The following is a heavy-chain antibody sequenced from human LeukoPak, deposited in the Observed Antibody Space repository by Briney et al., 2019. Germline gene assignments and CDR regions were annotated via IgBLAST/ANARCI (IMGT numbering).Heavy chain of an antibody. CDR1: GGSISPYY. J-gene: IGHJ6*02. CDR3: ARDHWLFSSKTWYYYGMDV. D-gene: IGHD3-9*01. CDR2: IDPSGSA. V-gene: IGHV4-59*01. Sequence: SETLSLTCVVSGGSISPYYWSWIRQSPGKGLEWIGYIDPSGSASYNPSLKSRVTIFVDTSKNLVSLILTSVSASDTAIYYCARDHWLFSSKTWYYYGMDVWGQGTTVTVSS.